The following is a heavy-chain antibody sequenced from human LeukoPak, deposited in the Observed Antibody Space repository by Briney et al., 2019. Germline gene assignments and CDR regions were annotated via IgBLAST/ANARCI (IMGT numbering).Heavy chain of an antibody. J-gene: IGHJ4*02. CDR3: ARDYSNYKKMYYFDY. Sequence: ASVKVSCKASGYTFTSYAIHWVRQAPGQRLEWMGWINAGNGNTKYSQKFQGRVTITRDTSASTAHMELSSLRSEDTAVYYCARDYSNYKKMYYFDYWGQGALVTVSS. D-gene: IGHD4-11*01. CDR2: INAGNGNT. CDR1: GYTFTSYA. V-gene: IGHV1-3*01.